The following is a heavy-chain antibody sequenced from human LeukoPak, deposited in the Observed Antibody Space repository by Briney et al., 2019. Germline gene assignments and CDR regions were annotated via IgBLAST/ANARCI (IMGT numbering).Heavy chain of an antibody. CDR2: ISSSSSYI. D-gene: IGHD1-1*01. J-gene: IGHJ4*02. CDR3: ARVQDWNGFDY. CDR1: GFTFSSYS. Sequence: GGSLRLSRAASGFTFSSYSMNWVRQAPGKGLEWVSSISSSSSYIYYADSVKGRFTISRDNAKNSLYLQMNSLRAEDTAVYYCARVQDWNGFDYWGQGTLVTVSS. V-gene: IGHV3-21*01.